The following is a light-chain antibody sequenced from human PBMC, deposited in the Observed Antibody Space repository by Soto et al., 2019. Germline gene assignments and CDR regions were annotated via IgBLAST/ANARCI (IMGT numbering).Light chain of an antibody. Sequence: QSALTQPASVSGSPGQSIIISCTGTSSDADAYNYVSWYQHHPGKAPKLLIYDVRNRPSGISNRFSGSKSGNTASLTISGLQPEDEADYFCSSYTSSTILFGGGTQVTVL. CDR3: SSYTSSTIL. CDR2: DVR. J-gene: IGLJ2*01. V-gene: IGLV2-14*03. CDR1: SSDADAYNY.